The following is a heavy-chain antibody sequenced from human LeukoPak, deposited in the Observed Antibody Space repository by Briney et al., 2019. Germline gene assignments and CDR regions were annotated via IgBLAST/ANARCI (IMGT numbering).Heavy chain of an antibody. J-gene: IGHJ4*02. CDR2: INPNSGGT. V-gene: IGHV1-2*02. CDR1: GYTFTGYY. D-gene: IGHD3-10*01. CDR3: ATLTMGFGELLSDY. Sequence: ASVKVSCQASGYTFTGYYMHWVRQAPGQGLEWMGWINPNSGGTNYAQKFQGRVTMTRDTSISTAYMELSRLRSDDTAVYYCATLTMGFGELLSDYWGQGTLVTVSS.